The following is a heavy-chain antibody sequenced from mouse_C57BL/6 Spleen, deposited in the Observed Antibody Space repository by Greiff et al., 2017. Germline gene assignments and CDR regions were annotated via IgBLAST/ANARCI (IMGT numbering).Heavy chain of an antibody. D-gene: IGHD1-1*01. Sequence: EVQLQESGGGLVKPGGSLKLSCAASGFTFSDYGMHWVRQAPEKGLEWVAYISSGSSTLYYADTVKGRFTISSDNAKNTLFLQKTSLRSKDTAMNYCARPNDGSSYTACFAYWGQGALVTVSA. CDR3: ARPNDGSSYTACFAY. CDR1: GFTFSDYG. J-gene: IGHJ3*01. V-gene: IGHV5-17*01. CDR2: ISSGSSTL.